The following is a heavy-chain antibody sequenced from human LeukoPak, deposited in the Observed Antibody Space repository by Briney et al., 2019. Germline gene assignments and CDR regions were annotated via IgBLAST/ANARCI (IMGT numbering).Heavy chain of an antibody. V-gene: IGHV4-39*01. CDR2: IYYSGST. Sequence: SETLSLTCTVSGGSISSSSYYWGWIRQPPGKGPEWIGSIYYSGSTYYNPSLKSRVTISVDTSKNQFSLKLSSVTAADTAVYYCARPFSYSSGWYYFDYWGQGTLVTVSS. CDR1: GGSISSSSYY. CDR3: ARPFSYSSGWYYFDY. D-gene: IGHD6-19*01. J-gene: IGHJ4*02.